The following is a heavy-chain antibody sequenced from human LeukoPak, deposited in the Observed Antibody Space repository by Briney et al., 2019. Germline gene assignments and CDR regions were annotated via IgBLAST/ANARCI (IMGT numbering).Heavy chain of an antibody. CDR2: IYTSGST. CDR1: GGSISSGSYY. CDR3: ARTNIGPAGSWFDP. Sequence: SETLSLTCTVSGGSISSGSYYWSWIRQPAGKGLEWIGRIYTSGSTNYNPSLKSRVTISVDTSQKQLSLQLSSVTAADTAVYYCARTNIGPAGSWFDPWGQGTLVTVSS. D-gene: IGHD6-13*01. V-gene: IGHV4-61*02. J-gene: IGHJ5*02.